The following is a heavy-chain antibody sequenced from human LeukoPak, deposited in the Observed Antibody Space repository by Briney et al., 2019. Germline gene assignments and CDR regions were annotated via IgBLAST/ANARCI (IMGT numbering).Heavy chain of an antibody. CDR3: ARDHY. V-gene: IGHV1-2*02. CDR1: GYTFTSYF. CDR2: INPNSGGT. Sequence: GASVKVSCTASGYTFTSYFMHWVRQAPGQGLEWMGWINPNSGGTDYAQKFQGRVTMTRDTSINTAYMVLSNLRSDDTAVYYCARDHYWGQGTPVTVSS. J-gene: IGHJ4*02.